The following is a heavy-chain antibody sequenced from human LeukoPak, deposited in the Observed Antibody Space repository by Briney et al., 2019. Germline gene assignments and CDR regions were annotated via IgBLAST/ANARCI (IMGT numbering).Heavy chain of an antibody. Sequence: SETLSLTCTVSGGSISSSSYYWGWIRQPPGKGLEWIGSIYYSGSTYYNPSLKSRVTISVDTSKNQFSLKLSSVTAADTAVYYCARDSSIAGDINYWGQGTLVTVSS. CDR2: IYYSGST. CDR1: GGSISSSSYY. CDR3: ARDSSIAGDINY. D-gene: IGHD2/OR15-2a*01. V-gene: IGHV4-39*07. J-gene: IGHJ4*02.